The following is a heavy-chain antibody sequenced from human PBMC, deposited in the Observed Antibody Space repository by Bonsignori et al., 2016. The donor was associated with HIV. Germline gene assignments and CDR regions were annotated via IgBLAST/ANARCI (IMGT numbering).Heavy chain of an antibody. D-gene: IGHD1-26*01. CDR2: IYSGGST. CDR1: GFTVSSNY. CDR3: AREGGSQGERGYYFDY. J-gene: IGHJ4*02. Sequence: GGSLRLSCAASGFTVSSNYMSWVRQAPGKGLEWVSVIYSGGSTYYADSVKGRFTISRDNSKNTLYLQMNSLRAEDTAVYYCAREGGSQGERGYYFDYWGQGTLVTVSS. V-gene: IGHV3-66*01.